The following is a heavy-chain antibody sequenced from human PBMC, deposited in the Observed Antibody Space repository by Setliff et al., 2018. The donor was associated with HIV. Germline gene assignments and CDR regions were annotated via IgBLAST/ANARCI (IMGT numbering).Heavy chain of an antibody. V-gene: IGHV4-59*01. CDR1: GGSISAYY. CDR3: ARDPTYSSSWYYFDY. CDR2: IHVSGNT. Sequence: LSETLSLTCTVSGGSISAYYWNWIRQAPGEGLEWIGYIHVSGNTKYNPSLKSRVTMSVDTSKNQFSLNLSSVTAADTAVYYCARDPTYSSSWYYFDYWGQGTLVTVSS. D-gene: IGHD6-13*01. J-gene: IGHJ4*02.